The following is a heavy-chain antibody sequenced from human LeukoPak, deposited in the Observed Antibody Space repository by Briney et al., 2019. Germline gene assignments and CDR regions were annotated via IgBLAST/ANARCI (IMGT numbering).Heavy chain of an antibody. Sequence: GGSLRLSCAASGFTFSSYSMNWVRQAPGKGLEWVSAISGSGSSTYYADSVKGRFTISRDNSKNTLYLQMNSLRADDTAVYYCAKRGFGYYFDYWGQGTLVTVSS. CDR2: ISGSGSST. V-gene: IGHV3-23*01. CDR1: GFTFSSYS. J-gene: IGHJ4*02. CDR3: AKRGFGYYFDY. D-gene: IGHD3-10*01.